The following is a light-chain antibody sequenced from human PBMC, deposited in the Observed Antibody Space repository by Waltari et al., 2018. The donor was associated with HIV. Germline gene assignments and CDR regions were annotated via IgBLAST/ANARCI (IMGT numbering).Light chain of an antibody. CDR1: QTLFYSPTNKNY. J-gene: IGKJ1*01. CDR2: WAS. CDR3: QQFYSSPRT. V-gene: IGKV4-1*01. Sequence: IVMTQSPDSLAVSLGERATIHCKSSQTLFYSPTNKNYLAGYQKKPGQPPKLLTYWASTRKSGVPDRFSGSGSGTDFTLTISSLQAEDVAVYYCQQFYSSPRTFGQGTNVEIK.